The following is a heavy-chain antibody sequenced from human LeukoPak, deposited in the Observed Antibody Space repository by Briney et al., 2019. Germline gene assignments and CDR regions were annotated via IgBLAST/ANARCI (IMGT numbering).Heavy chain of an antibody. CDR3: ARDETSGIVGAHDY. V-gene: IGHV1-2*02. D-gene: IGHD1-26*01. J-gene: IGHJ4*02. CDR2: INPNSGGT. CDR1: GYTFTGYY. Sequence: GASVKVSCKASGYTFTGYYMHWVRQAPGQGLEWMGWINPNSGGTNYALKFQGRVTMTRDTSISTAYMELSRLRSDDTAVYYCARDETSGIVGAHDYWGQGTLVTVSS.